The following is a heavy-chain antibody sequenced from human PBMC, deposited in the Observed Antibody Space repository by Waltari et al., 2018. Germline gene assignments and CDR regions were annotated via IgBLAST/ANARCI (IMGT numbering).Heavy chain of an antibody. CDR3: ARDTLPDYYDSSGYFDY. D-gene: IGHD3-22*01. CDR1: GYTFTGYY. Sequence: QVQLVQSGAEVTKPGASVKVSCKASGYTFTGYYMHWVRQAPGQGLEWMGWINPNSGGTNYAQKFQGRVTMTRDTSISTAYMELSRLRSDDTAVYYCARDTLPDYYDSSGYFDYWGQGTLVTVSS. J-gene: IGHJ4*02. V-gene: IGHV1-2*02. CDR2: INPNSGGT.